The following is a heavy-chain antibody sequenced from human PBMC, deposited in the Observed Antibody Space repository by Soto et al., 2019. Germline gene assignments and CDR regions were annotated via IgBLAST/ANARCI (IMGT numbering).Heavy chain of an antibody. CDR2: IIPIFGTA. CDR1: GGTFSSYA. J-gene: IGHJ6*04. V-gene: IGHV1-69*13. CDR3: ARDRRITMVRGVISYGMDV. D-gene: IGHD3-10*01. Sequence: SVKVSCKASGGTFSSYAISWVRQAPGQGLEWMGGIIPIFGTANYAQKFQGRVTITADESTSTAYMELSSLRSEDTAVYYCARDRRITMVRGVISYGMDVWGEGXTVTVCS.